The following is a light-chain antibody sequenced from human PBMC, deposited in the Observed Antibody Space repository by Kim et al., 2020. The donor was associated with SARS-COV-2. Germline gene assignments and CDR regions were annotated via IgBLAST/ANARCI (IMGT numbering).Light chain of an antibody. CDR1: QGITNG. V-gene: IGKV1-9*01. CDR2: AAS. Sequence: ASVGDRVTTTCRASQGITNGLAWYQQKPGKAPNLLIYAASALHSGVPSRFSGSGSGTEFSLTINSLQPEDSAIYYCQQLHSYPLTFGQGTRLEIK. J-gene: IGKJ5*01. CDR3: QQLHSYPLT.